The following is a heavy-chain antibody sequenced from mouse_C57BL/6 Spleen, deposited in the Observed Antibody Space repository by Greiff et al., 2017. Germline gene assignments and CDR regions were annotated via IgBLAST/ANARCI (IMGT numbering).Heavy chain of an antibody. D-gene: IGHD2-4*01. V-gene: IGHV6-6*01. Sequence: EVKLVESGGGLVQPGGSMKLSCAASGFTFSDAWMDWVRQSPEKGLEWVAEIRNKANNHATYYAESVKGRFTISRDDSKSSVYLQMNSLRAEDTGIYYCTRDYDYDAGFAYWGQGTLVTVSA. CDR1: GFTFSDAW. J-gene: IGHJ3*01. CDR2: IRNKANNHAT. CDR3: TRDYDYDAGFAY.